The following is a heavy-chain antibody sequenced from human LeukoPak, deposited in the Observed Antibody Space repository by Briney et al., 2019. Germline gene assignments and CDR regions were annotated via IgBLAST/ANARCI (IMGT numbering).Heavy chain of an antibody. Sequence: ASVKVSCKVSGYTLTELSMHWVRQAPGKGLEWMGGFDPEDGETIYAQKFQGRVTMTEDTSTDTAYMKLSSLRSEDTAVYYCATGTITMVRGVIKPKYYYYYYGMDVWGKGTTVTVSS. CDR3: ATGTITMVRGVIKPKYYYYYYGMDV. J-gene: IGHJ6*04. CDR2: FDPEDGET. D-gene: IGHD3-10*01. CDR1: GYTLTELS. V-gene: IGHV1-24*01.